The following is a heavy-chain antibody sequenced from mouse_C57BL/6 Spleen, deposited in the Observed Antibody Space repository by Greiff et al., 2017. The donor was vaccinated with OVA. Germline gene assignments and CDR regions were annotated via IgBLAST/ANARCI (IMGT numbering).Heavy chain of an antibody. D-gene: IGHD1-1*01. CDR2: INPSSGYT. J-gene: IGHJ4*01. Sequence: VQLQQSGAELARPGASVKMSCKASGYTFTSYTMHWVKQRPGQGLEWIGYINPSSGYTKYNQKFKDKSTLTAAKSSRTTYMQLSNLTSEDSEVYYCARSEYYGSSYYAMDYWGQGTSVTVSS. CDR1: GYTFTSYT. V-gene: IGHV1-4*01. CDR3: ARSEYYGSSYYAMDY.